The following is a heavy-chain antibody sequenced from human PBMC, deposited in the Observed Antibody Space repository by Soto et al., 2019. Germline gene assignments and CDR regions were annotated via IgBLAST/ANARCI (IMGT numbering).Heavy chain of an antibody. CDR2: IYPGDSDT. J-gene: IGHJ5*02. V-gene: IGHV5-51*01. Sequence: PGESLKISCKGAGYSFTSYWIGWVRQMPGKGLEWMGIIYPGDSDTRYSPSFQGQVTISADKSISTAYLQWSSLKASDTAMYYCAMTAYYDILTGPRRFDPWGQGPLVTVSS. CDR3: AMTAYYDILTGPRRFDP. CDR1: GYSFTSYW. D-gene: IGHD3-9*01.